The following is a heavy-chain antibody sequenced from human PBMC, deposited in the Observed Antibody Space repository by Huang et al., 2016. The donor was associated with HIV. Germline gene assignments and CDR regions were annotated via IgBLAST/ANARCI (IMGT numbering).Heavy chain of an antibody. CDR1: TATFNAYW. CDR3: ATKASAMDI. D-gene: IGHD1-7*01. CDR2: IKQDGSEK. Sequence: LVESGGGVVQPGGSRRLSCAGSTATFNAYWMSWVRQRPGQGLEGGANIKQDGSEKYYMDSVEGRFNISRDNVKKLLFLEMNNLRVADTAVYYCATKASAMDIWGQGTTVIVSS. V-gene: IGHV3-7*01. J-gene: IGHJ6*02.